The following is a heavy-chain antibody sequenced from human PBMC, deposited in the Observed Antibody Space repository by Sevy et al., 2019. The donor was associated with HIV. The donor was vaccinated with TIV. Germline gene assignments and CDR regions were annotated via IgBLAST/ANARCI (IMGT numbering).Heavy chain of an antibody. CDR1: GFTFSDYE. V-gene: IGHV3-48*03. CDR2: ISRSGSTI. Sequence: GGSLRLSCAASGFTFSDYEMTWVRQAPGKGLEWISFISRSGSTIYYADSVKGRFTISRDNAKNSLYLQMNSLRAEDTAVYYCARGLGYYDNFNYSLFDYWGQGTLVTVSS. J-gene: IGHJ4*02. D-gene: IGHD3-22*01. CDR3: ARGLGYYDNFNYSLFDY.